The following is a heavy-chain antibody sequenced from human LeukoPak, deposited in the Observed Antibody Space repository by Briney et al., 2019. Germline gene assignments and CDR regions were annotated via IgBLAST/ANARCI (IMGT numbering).Heavy chain of an antibody. CDR3: ARGRMTRKGCTNGVCYRRDYYYYYMDV. Sequence: ASVKVSCKASGYTFTSYGISWVRQAPGQGLEWMGWISAYNGNTNYAQKLQGRVTMTTDTSTSTAYMELRSLRSDDTAVYYCARGRMTRKGCTNGVCYRRDYYYYYMDVWGKGTTVTVSS. J-gene: IGHJ6*03. V-gene: IGHV1-18*01. CDR2: ISAYNGNT. D-gene: IGHD2-8*01. CDR1: GYTFTSYG.